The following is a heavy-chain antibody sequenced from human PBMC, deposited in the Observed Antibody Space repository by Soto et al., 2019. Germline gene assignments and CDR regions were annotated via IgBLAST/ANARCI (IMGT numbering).Heavy chain of an antibody. V-gene: IGHV4-59*12. CDR3: ARGLDIVVVVADYYFDY. J-gene: IGHJ4*02. D-gene: IGHD2-15*01. CDR1: GGSISSYY. Sequence: SETLSLTCTVSGGSISSYYWSWIRQPPGKGLEWIGYIYYSGSTNYNPSLKSRVTISVDTSKNQFSLKLSSVTAADTAVYYCARGLDIVVVVADYYFDYWGQGTLVTVSS. CDR2: IYYSGST.